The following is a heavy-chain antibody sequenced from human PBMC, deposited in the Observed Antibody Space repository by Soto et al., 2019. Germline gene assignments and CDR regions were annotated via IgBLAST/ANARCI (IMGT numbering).Heavy chain of an antibody. V-gene: IGHV3-21*01. CDR2: ISSSSSYI. CDR3: ARWISGYHSNYDYYYGIDV. Sequence: EVQLVESGGGLVKPGGSLRLSCAASGFTFSSYSMNWVRQAPGKGLEWVSSISSSSSYIYYADSVKGQFTISRDNAKNSLYLQMNGLRAEDTAVYYCARWISGYHSNYDYYYGIDVWGQGTTVTVSS. J-gene: IGHJ6*02. D-gene: IGHD5-12*01. CDR1: GFTFSSYS.